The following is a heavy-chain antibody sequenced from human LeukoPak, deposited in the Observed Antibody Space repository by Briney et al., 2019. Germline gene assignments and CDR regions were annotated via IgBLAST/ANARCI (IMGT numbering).Heavy chain of an antibody. CDR2: ITSRSTT. Sequence: PGGSLRLSCAASGFIFSHYGMNWVRQAPGKGLEWVSGITSRSTTYYADSVKGRFTISRDNAKNSLYLQMNSLRAEDTAVYYCARDPIAVVGGGSFDYWGQGILVTVSS. V-gene: IGHV3-69-1*01. D-gene: IGHD6-19*01. CDR1: GFIFSHYG. CDR3: ARDPIAVVGGGSFDY. J-gene: IGHJ4*02.